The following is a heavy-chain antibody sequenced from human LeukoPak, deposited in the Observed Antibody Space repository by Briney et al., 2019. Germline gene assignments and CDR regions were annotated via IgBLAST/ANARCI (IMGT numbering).Heavy chain of an antibody. CDR1: GFTFRGYG. V-gene: IGHV3-30*03. Sequence: PGGSLRLSCEASGFTFRGYGMHWVRQSPGKGLEWVAVISYDGNAKAFADSVKGRLIISRDNPKNTLFLQMNSLRPEDTGLYYCARDRHSYGFTLAAWGQGTPVIVSS. J-gene: IGHJ5*02. CDR2: ISYDGNAK. CDR3: ARDRHSYGFTLAA. D-gene: IGHD5-18*01.